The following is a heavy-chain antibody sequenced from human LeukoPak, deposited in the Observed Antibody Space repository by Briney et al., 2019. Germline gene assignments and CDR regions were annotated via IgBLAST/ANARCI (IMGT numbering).Heavy chain of an antibody. J-gene: IGHJ3*02. CDR2: IIPILGIA. V-gene: IGHV1-69*04. D-gene: IGHD3-22*01. Sequence: KISCKASGGTFSSYAISWVRQAPGQGLEWMGRIIPILGIANYAQKFQGRVTITADKSTSTAYMELSSLRSEDTAVYYCARDKLMTMIVVVTHDAFDIWGQGTMVTVSS. CDR3: ARDKLMTMIVVVTHDAFDI. CDR1: GGTFSSYA.